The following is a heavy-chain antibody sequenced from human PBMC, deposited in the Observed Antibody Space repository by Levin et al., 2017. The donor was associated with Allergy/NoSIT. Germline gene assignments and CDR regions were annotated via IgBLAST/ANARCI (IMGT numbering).Heavy chain of an antibody. J-gene: IGHJ3*01. D-gene: IGHD3-9*01. CDR1: GFAFSSYA. CDR3: AKVRRELVIATDAFDV. Sequence: LSLTCAVSGFAFSSYAMHWVRQAPGKGLEWVADISDDGSKKYYADSVKGRFTISRDNFKNTLFLQMNSLRVEDTAVYYCAKVRRELVIATDAFDVWGPGTLVNVSS. V-gene: IGHV3-30*18. CDR2: ISDDGSKK.